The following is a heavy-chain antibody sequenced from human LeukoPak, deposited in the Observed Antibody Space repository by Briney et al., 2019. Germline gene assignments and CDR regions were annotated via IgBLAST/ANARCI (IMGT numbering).Heavy chain of an antibody. Sequence: ASVKVSCKASGGTFSSYAISWVRQAPGQGLEWMGGIIPIFGTANYAQKLQGRVTMTTDTSTSTAYMELRSLRSDDTAVYYCARDLFTGTSMDITMIARDGYAFDIWGQGTMVTVSS. D-gene: IGHD3-22*01. J-gene: IGHJ3*02. V-gene: IGHV1-69*05. CDR3: ARDLFTGTSMDITMIARDGYAFDI. CDR2: IIPIFGTA. CDR1: GGTFSSYA.